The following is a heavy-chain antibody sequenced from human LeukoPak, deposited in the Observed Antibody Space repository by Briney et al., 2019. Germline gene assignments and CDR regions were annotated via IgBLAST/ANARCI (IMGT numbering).Heavy chain of an antibody. Sequence: PSETLSLTCAVYGGSFSGYYWSWIRQPPGKGLEWIGEINHSGSTNYNPSLKSRVTISVDTSKNQFSLKLSSVTAADTAVYYCAISYDFWSGYQLRDWGQGTLVTVSS. D-gene: IGHD3-3*01. CDR3: AISYDFWSGYQLRD. V-gene: IGHV4-34*01. CDR1: GGSFSGYY. J-gene: IGHJ4*02. CDR2: INHSGST.